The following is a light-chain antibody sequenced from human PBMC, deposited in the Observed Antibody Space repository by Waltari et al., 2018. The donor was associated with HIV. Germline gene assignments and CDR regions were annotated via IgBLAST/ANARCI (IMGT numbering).Light chain of an antibody. CDR2: SNN. J-gene: IGLJ2*01. CDR1: SSTIGSNT. V-gene: IGLV1-44*01. CDR3: AAWDDSLNGLV. Sequence: QSVLPQPPSASGTPGQRVPIPCSGSSSTIGSNTVNWYQQLPGTAPKLLIYSNNQRPSGVPDRFSGSKSGTSASLAISGLQSEDEADYYCAAWDDSLNGLVFGGGTKLTVL.